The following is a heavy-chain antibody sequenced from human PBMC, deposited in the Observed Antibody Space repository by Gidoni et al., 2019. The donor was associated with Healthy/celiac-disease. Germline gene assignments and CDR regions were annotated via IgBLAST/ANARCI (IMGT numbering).Heavy chain of an antibody. J-gene: IGHJ6*02. V-gene: IGHV1-69*01. D-gene: IGHD5-18*01. CDR3: ARDIRGYSYGYQAQHYGMDV. CDR2: NVPIFCTA. Sequence: QVQLVQSGAEVKKPGSSVKVSCKASGGTFSSYAISWVRQAPGQGLEWMGGNVPIFCTANYAQKFQGRVTINADESTSTAYMELSSLRSEDTAVYYCARDIRGYSYGYQAQHYGMDVWGQGTTVTVSS. CDR1: GGTFSSYA.